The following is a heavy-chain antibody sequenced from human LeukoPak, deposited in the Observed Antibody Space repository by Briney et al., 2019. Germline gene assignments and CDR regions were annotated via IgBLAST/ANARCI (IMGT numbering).Heavy chain of an antibody. V-gene: IGHV4-4*09. CDR1: GGSISSYY. Sequence: SETLSLTCTGSGGSISSYYWSWIRQPPGKGLEGIGYIYTSGRTKYNPSLKSRVTISVDTSKNQFSLKLSSVTAADTAVYYCARRAPGITGTYIFDYGGQGTLVTVSS. J-gene: IGHJ4*02. D-gene: IGHD1-7*01. CDR2: IYTSGRT. CDR3: ARRAPGITGTYIFDY.